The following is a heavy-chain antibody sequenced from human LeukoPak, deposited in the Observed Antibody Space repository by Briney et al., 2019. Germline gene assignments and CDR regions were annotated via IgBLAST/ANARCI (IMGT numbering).Heavy chain of an antibody. V-gene: IGHV4-34*01. J-gene: IGHJ4*02. Sequence: PSETLSLTCAVYGGSFSGYYWSWIRQPPGKGLEWIGEINHSGSINYNPSLKSRVTISVDTSKNQFSLKLSSVTAADTAVYYCARAPPRDGYNFDYWGQGTLVTVSS. CDR2: INHSGSI. D-gene: IGHD5-24*01. CDR3: ARAPPRDGYNFDY. CDR1: GGSFSGYY.